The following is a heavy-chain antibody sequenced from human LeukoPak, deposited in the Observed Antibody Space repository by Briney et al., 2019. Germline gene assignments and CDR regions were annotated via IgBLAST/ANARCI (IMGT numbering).Heavy chain of an antibody. Sequence: GASVKVSCKASGYTFTSYGISWVRQAPGQGLEWMGWISAYNSNTNYAQKLQGRVTMTTDTSTSTAYMELRSLRSDDTAVYYCARSAMVLRFLEWLLDAFDIWGQGTMVTVSS. J-gene: IGHJ3*02. V-gene: IGHV1-18*01. CDR2: ISAYNSNT. D-gene: IGHD3-3*01. CDR1: GYTFTSYG. CDR3: ARSAMVLRFLEWLLDAFDI.